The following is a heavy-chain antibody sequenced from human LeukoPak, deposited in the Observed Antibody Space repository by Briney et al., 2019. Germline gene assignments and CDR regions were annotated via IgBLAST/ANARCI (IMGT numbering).Heavy chain of an antibody. CDR3: ARAVVVVVAAWFDP. V-gene: IGHV1-2*02. J-gene: IGHJ5*02. CDR2: INPNDGDT. D-gene: IGHD2-15*01. Sequence: ASVKVSCKASGYTFTDYYMHWVRQAPRQGFEWMGWINPNDGDTNYAQKFQGRVTMTRDTSISTAHMEVSRLRSDDTAVYYCARAVVVVVAAWFDPWGQGTLVTVSS. CDR1: GYTFTDYY.